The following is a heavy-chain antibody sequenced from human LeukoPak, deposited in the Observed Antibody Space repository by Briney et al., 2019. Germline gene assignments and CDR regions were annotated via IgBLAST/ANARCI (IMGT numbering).Heavy chain of an antibody. CDR1: GFTFSSYW. V-gene: IGHV3-7*01. CDR3: ARVGNWNDRGDY. D-gene: IGHD1-1*01. CDR2: IKEDGSVK. J-gene: IGHJ4*02. Sequence: GGSLGLSCVVSGFTFSSYWMSWVRQAPGKGLEWVANIKEDGSVKSYVDSVKGRFTISRDNAKNSLYLQMNSLTAEDTAVYYCARVGNWNDRGDYWGQGTLVTVSS.